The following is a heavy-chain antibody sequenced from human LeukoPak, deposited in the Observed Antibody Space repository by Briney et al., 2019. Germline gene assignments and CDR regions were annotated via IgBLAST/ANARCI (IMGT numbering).Heavy chain of an antibody. CDR2: INADGSSA. J-gene: IGHJ6*02. CDR1: GFTLSNYW. Sequence: GGSRRLSCAASGFTLSNYWIHWVRQAPGKGLVWVSRINADGSSASYADSVKGRFTISRDNAKNTLYLQMNSLRAEDTAMYYCARDYGRSRDYGMDVWGQGTTVTVSS. V-gene: IGHV3-74*01. CDR3: ARDYGRSRDYGMDV. D-gene: IGHD3-10*01.